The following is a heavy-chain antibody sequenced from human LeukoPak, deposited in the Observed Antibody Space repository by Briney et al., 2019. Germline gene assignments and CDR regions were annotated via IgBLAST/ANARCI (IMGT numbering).Heavy chain of an antibody. CDR1: GYTFTSYA. J-gene: IGHJ6*02. CDR2: INPNSDDS. Sequence: ASVKVSCKASGYTFTSYAMNWVRQAPGQGPEWMGWINPNSDDSNYAQKFRGWVTMTRDTSISTAYMELSRLRSDDTAVYCCARGAQGYYYYGLDVWGQGTTVTVSS. CDR3: ARGAQGYYYYGLDV. V-gene: IGHV1-2*04.